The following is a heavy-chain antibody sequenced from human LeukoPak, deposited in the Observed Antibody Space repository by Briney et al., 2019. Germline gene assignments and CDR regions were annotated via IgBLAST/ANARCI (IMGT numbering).Heavy chain of an antibody. CDR2: IYYSGST. V-gene: IGHV4-39*07. CDR3: ARVDMVREIMGY. D-gene: IGHD3-10*01. J-gene: IGHJ4*02. Sequence: SETLSLTCTVSGDSISSRSYYWGWIRQPPGKGLEWIGSIYYSGSTYYNPSLKSRVTISVDTSKNQFSLKLSSVTAADTAVYFCARVDMVREIMGYWGQGTLVTVSS. CDR1: GDSISSRSYY.